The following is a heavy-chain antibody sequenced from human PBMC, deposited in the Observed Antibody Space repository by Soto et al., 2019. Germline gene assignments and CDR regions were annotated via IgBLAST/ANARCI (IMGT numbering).Heavy chain of an antibody. CDR3: ARAFSSGPALDYGMDV. CDR1: GGSISSYY. J-gene: IGHJ6*02. Sequence: PSETLSLTCTVSGGSISSYYWSWIRQPPGKGLEWIGYIYYSGSTNYNPSLKSRVTISVDTSKNQFSLKLGSVTAADTAVYYCARAFSSGPALDYGMDVWGQGTTVTVSS. V-gene: IGHV4-59*01. CDR2: IYYSGST. D-gene: IGHD3-3*01.